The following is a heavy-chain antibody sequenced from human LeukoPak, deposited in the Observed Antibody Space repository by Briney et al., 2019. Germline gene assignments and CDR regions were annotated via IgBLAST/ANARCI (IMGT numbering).Heavy chain of an antibody. CDR1: GGSFSGYY. J-gene: IGHJ4*02. CDR3: ARRLNNRRYYFDY. Sequence: PSETLSLTCAVYGGSFSGYYWSWIRQPPGKGLEWIGEINHSGSTNYNPSLKSRVTISVDTSKNQFSLKLSSVTAADTAVYYCARRLNNRRYYFDYWGQGTLVTVSS. V-gene: IGHV4-34*01. CDR2: INHSGST. D-gene: IGHD1/OR15-1a*01.